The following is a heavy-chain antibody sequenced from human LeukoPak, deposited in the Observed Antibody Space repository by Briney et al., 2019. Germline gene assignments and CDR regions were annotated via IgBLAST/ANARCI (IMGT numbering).Heavy chain of an antibody. D-gene: IGHD3-22*01. CDR2: IIPIFGTA. J-gene: IGHJ3*02. Sequence: ASVKVSCKASGGTFSSYAISWVRQAPGQGLEWMGRIIPIFGTANYAQKFQGRVTITTDESTSTAYMEVSSLRSEDTAVYYCARAGGNYYDSSGYDFDIWGQGTMVTVSS. CDR3: ARAGGNYYDSSGYDFDI. CDR1: GGTFSSYA. V-gene: IGHV1-69*05.